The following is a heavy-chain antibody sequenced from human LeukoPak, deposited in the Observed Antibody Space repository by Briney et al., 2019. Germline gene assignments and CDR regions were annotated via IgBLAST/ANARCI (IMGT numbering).Heavy chain of an antibody. CDR3: ARHGKGWLAPFDY. CDR1: GGSISTYY. CDR2: IYYSGST. D-gene: IGHD5-24*01. Sequence: SETLSLTCTVSGGSISTYYWSWIRQPREKGLEWIGYIYYSGSTNYNPSLKSRVTISVGTSKNQFSLKLSSVTAADTAVYYCARHGKGWLAPFDYWGQGTLVTVSS. V-gene: IGHV4-59*08. J-gene: IGHJ4*02.